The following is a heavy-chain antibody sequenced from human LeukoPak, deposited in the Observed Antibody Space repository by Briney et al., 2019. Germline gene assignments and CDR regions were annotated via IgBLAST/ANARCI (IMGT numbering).Heavy chain of an antibody. V-gene: IGHV3-7*01. D-gene: IGHD3-3*01. J-gene: IGHJ5*02. Sequence: GGSLRLSCAASGFTFSSYWVSWVRQAPGKGLEWVANIKKDGSEKYYVDSVKGRFTISRDNAKNSLYLQMNSLRAEDTAVYYCARVDLEWLLVSWGQGTLVTVSS. CDR2: IKKDGSEK. CDR1: GFTFSSYW. CDR3: ARVDLEWLLVS.